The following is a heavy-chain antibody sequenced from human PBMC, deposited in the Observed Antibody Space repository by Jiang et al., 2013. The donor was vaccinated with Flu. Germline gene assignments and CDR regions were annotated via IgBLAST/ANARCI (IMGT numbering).Heavy chain of an antibody. CDR2: LLQWEH. V-gene: IGHV4-59*01. CDR3: ARLGTDYYYYIDV. CDR1: GDSTSSYY. J-gene: IGHJ6*03. D-gene: IGHD6-13*01. Sequence: TCTVSGDSTSSYYWSWIRQPQEGTGVDWIYLLQWEHLLQPSPKSRVTISVDMSKRQFSLRLYSVTAADTAVYYCARLGTDYYYYIDVWGKGTTVTVSS.